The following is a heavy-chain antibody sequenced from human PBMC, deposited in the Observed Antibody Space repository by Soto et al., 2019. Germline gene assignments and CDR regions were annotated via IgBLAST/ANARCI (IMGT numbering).Heavy chain of an antibody. CDR2: INVSGAST. CDR3: ARGVAGSGFDL. V-gene: IGHV3-23*01. Sequence: GGSLRLSCSVSGFTFSAHGMAWVRQSPGKGLQWVSSINVSGASTYYAESVKGRFTISRDNSKNHFSLQLNSVTPDDTAVYYCARGVAGSGFDLWGQGTLVTVSS. D-gene: IGHD6-19*01. CDR1: GFTFSAHG. J-gene: IGHJ4*02.